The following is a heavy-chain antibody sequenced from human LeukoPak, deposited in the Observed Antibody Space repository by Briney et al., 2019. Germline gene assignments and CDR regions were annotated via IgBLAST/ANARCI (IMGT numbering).Heavy chain of an antibody. CDR2: ISRSSGYI. D-gene: IGHD3-22*01. J-gene: IGHJ6*02. Sequence: PGGSLRLSCAASGFTFSDYTMNWVRQAPGKGLEWVSSISRSSGYIYYADSVKGRFTISRDNSKNTLYLQMTSLRAEDTAVYYCARPRRITMIVVVPSGGMDVWGQGTTVTVSS. CDR3: ARPRRITMIVVVPSGGMDV. V-gene: IGHV3-21*01. CDR1: GFTFSDYT.